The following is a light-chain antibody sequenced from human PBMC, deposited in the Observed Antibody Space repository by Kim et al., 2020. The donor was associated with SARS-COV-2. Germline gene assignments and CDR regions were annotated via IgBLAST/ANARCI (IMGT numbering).Light chain of an antibody. CDR1: QSVSNNY. J-gene: IGKJ1*01. V-gene: IGKV3-20*01. CDR3: QQYDASPWA. CDR2: LGS. Sequence: SPGERATLSCRASQSVSNNYLAWYQQKVGQAPRLLIYLGSSRATGVPDRCSGSGSGTDFTLTISRLEPEDFAVYYRQQYDASPWAFGQGTKVDIK.